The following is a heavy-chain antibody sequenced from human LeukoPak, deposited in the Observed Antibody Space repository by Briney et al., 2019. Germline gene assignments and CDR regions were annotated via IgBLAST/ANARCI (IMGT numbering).Heavy chain of an antibody. Sequence: SETLSLTCTVSGGSISSYYWSWIRQPAGKGLEWIGRIYTSGSTNYNPSLKSRVTISVDTSKNQFSLKLSSVTAADTAVYYCARGLSLNRPGLWFDIWGQGTMVTVSS. V-gene: IGHV4-4*07. CDR1: GGSISSYY. CDR3: ARGLSLNRPGLWFDI. CDR2: IYTSGST. J-gene: IGHJ3*02. D-gene: IGHD2-21*01.